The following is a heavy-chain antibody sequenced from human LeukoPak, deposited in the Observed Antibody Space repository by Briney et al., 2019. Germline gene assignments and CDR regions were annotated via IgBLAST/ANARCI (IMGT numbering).Heavy chain of an antibody. CDR2: IYHSGST. CDR1: GGSISSGNYY. V-gene: IGHV4-30-2*01. Sequence: PSQTLSLTCTVSGGSISSGNYYWSWIRQPPGRGLEWIGYIYHSGSTYYNPSLKSRVTISVDSSKNQFSLKLSSVTAADTAVYYCASSLAVTMYAFDIWGQGTMVTVSS. D-gene: IGHD4-17*01. CDR3: ASSLAVTMYAFDI. J-gene: IGHJ3*02.